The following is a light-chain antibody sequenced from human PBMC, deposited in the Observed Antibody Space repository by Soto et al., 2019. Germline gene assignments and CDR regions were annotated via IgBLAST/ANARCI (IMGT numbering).Light chain of an antibody. Sequence: IQLTQSPSFLSAYLGDRVTITCRASQGISNYLAWYQQKPGRLPKLLLFGASTLQSGVPARFSGSGSGTLFTLTINGLLPEDVATYYCQKYDRAPFTFGPGTKVDIK. CDR1: QGISNY. J-gene: IGKJ3*01. V-gene: IGKV1-27*01. CDR3: QKYDRAPFT. CDR2: GAS.